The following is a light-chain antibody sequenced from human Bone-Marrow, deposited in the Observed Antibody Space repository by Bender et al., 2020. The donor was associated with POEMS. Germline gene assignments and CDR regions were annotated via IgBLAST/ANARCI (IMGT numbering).Light chain of an antibody. CDR1: SSDVGGYSY. J-gene: IGLJ2*01. Sequence: SALTQPASVSGSPGQSITISCSGTSSDVGGYSYVSWYQQHPGKAPKLIIYDVSNRPSGVSNRFSGSKSGNTASLTVSGIQADEEADYYCSSYAGSNNLVFGRGTKLTVL. V-gene: IGLV2-14*01. CDR2: DVS. CDR3: SSYAGSNNLV.